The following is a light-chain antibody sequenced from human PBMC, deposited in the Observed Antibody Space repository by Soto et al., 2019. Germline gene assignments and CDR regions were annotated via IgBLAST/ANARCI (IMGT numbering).Light chain of an antibody. V-gene: IGKV3-15*01. CDR3: RHYYNWPPET. CDR2: DAS. J-gene: IGKJ1*01. Sequence: EIVITQSPGTLSVSLGESATLSCRATQRVSSRLAWYQQKRGQPPSLLIYDASTRATGIPARFSGSGSGTEFNLTISSLQYEDFAIYYCRHYYNWPPETFGQGTKVDIK. CDR1: QRVSSR.